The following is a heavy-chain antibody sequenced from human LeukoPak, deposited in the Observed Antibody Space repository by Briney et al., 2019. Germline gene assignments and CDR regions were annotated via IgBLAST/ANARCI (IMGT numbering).Heavy chain of an antibody. D-gene: IGHD6-13*01. CDR3: AKDLGSSPVSY. CDR1: GFTFSSYG. J-gene: IGHJ4*02. CDR2: ISYDGSNK. Sequence: GGSLRLSCAASGFTFSSYGMHWVRQALGKGLEWVAVISYDGSNKYYADSVKGRFTISRDNSKNTLYLQMNSLRAEDTAVYYCAKDLGSSPVSYWGQGTLVTVSS. V-gene: IGHV3-30*18.